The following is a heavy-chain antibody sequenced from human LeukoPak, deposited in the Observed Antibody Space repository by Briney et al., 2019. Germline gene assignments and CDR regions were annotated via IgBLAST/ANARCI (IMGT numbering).Heavy chain of an antibody. D-gene: IGHD4-17*01. CDR1: GYSFTSYW. CDR2: IYPGDSDT. Sequence: GESLKISCKGSGYSFTSYWIGWVRPMPGKGLEWMGIIYPGDSDTRYSPSFQGQVTISADKSISTAYLQWSSLKASDTAMYYCARRVRYGDSLSPFDYWGQGTLVTVSS. V-gene: IGHV5-51*01. CDR3: ARRVRYGDSLSPFDY. J-gene: IGHJ4*02.